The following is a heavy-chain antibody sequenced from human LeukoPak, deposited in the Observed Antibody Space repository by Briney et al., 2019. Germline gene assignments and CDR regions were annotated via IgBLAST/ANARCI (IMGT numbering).Heavy chain of an antibody. D-gene: IGHD3-10*01. V-gene: IGHV3-7*01. CDR1: GFTFSSYC. Sequence: GGSLRLSCAASGFTFSSYCMSWVRQAPGKGLEWVANIKHDGSEKYYVDSVKGRFTISRDNAKNSLYLQMNILRAEDTAVYYCAGDLESVYYYYGSGSYDYWGQGTLVTVSS. CDR2: IKHDGSEK. CDR3: AGDLESVYYYYGSGSYDY. J-gene: IGHJ4*02.